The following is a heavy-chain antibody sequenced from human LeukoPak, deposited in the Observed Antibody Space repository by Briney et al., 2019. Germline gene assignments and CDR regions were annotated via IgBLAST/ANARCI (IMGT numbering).Heavy chain of an antibody. CDR2: INPSGGST. CDR1: GYTFTSYY. CDR3: ARDYHAYYYDSSGYYYPLNSVQH. D-gene: IGHD3-22*01. J-gene: IGHJ1*01. Sequence: ASVKVSCKASGYTFTSYYMHWVRQAPGQGLEWVGIINPSGGSTSYAQKFQGRVTMTRDTSTSTVYMELSSLRSEDTAVYYCARDYHAYYYDSSGYYYPLNSVQHWGQGTLVTVSS. V-gene: IGHV1-46*01.